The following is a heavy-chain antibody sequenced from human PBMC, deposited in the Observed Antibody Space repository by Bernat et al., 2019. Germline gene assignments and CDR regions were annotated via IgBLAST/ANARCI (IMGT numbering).Heavy chain of an antibody. D-gene: IGHD6-13*01. V-gene: IGHV2-5*02. J-gene: IGHJ5*02. Sequence: QITLKESGPTLVKPTQTLTLTCTFSGFSLSTSGVGVGWIRQPPGKALEWLVLIYWDDDKRYSPSLKSRLTITKDTSKNQVVLTMTNMDPVDTATYYCAHGYSSSWYSQGYNWFDPWGQGTLVTVSS. CDR2: IYWDDDK. CDR3: AHGYSSSWYSQGYNWFDP. CDR1: GFSLSTSGVG.